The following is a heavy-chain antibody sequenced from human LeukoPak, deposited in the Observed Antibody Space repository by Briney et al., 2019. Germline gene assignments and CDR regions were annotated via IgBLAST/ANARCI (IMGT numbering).Heavy chain of an antibody. CDR2: MNPSGGSI. Sequence: ASVKVSCKASGYTFTSYDINWVRQATGQGLEWMGIMNPSGGSISYAQKFQGRFTMTRDTSTSTVYMELSSLRSEDTAVYYCARSSGSGSYRLEYFQHWGQGTLVTVSS. CDR3: ARSSGSGSYRLEYFQH. D-gene: IGHD3-10*01. J-gene: IGHJ1*01. CDR1: GYTFTSYD. V-gene: IGHV1-46*01.